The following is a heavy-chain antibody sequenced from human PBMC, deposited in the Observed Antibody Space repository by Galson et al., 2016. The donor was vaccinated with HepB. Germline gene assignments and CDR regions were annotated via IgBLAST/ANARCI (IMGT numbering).Heavy chain of an antibody. J-gene: IGHJ5*02. CDR3: VRARYSSGLYNWFDP. D-gene: IGHD6-19*01. CDR2: IYYSGST. CDR1: GGSISSYY. Sequence: SETLSLTCTVSGGSISSYYWNWIRQPPGKGLEWIGYIYYSGSTNYNPSLKSRVTISVDTSKNQFSLKLSSVTAADTAVYYCVRARYSSGLYNWFDPWGQGTLVTVSS. V-gene: IGHV4-59*01.